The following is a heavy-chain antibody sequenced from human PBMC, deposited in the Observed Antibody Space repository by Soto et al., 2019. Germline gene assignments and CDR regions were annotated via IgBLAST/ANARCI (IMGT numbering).Heavy chain of an antibody. D-gene: IGHD2-2*01. Sequence: PSETLSLTCTVSGGSISSYYWSWIRQPPGKGLEWIGYIYYSGSTNYNPSLKSRVTISVDTSKNKFSLKLSSVTVADTAVYYCAREDIVLVPAATMGHYYYYGMDVWGQGTTVTVSS. J-gene: IGHJ6*02. CDR1: GGSISSYY. CDR3: AREDIVLVPAATMGHYYYYGMDV. CDR2: IYYSGST. V-gene: IGHV4-59*01.